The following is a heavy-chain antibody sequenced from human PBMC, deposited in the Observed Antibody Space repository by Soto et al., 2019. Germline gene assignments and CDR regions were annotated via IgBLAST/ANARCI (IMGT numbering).Heavy chain of an antibody. Sequence: SCKASGFTFSRYAMSWVRQAPGKGLEWVSAISGSGGSTYYADSVKGRFTISRDNSKNTLYLQMNSLRAEDTAVYYCAKARPYDSSSWSFDYWGQGTLVTVSS. D-gene: IGHD6-13*01. CDR1: GFTFSRYA. CDR3: AKARPYDSSSWSFDY. V-gene: IGHV3-23*01. J-gene: IGHJ4*02. CDR2: ISGSGGST.